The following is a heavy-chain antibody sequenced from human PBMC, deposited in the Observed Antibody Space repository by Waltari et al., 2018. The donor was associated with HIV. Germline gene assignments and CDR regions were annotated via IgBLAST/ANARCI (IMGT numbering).Heavy chain of an antibody. Sequence: EVQLVESGGGLVQPGGSLRLSCAASGFTVSSNYMSWVRQAPGKGLGWGSVIYSGGSTNYADSVNGRFTISRDNSKNTLYLQMNSLRAEDTAVYYCASIAYCGGDCYPRGMDVWGQGTTVTVSS. J-gene: IGHJ6*02. CDR3: ASIAYCGGDCYPRGMDV. V-gene: IGHV3-66*01. CDR1: GFTVSSNY. CDR2: IYSGGST. D-gene: IGHD2-21*02.